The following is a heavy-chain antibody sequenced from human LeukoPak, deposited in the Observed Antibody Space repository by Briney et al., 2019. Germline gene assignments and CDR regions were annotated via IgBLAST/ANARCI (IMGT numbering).Heavy chain of an antibody. D-gene: IGHD2-15*01. Sequence: GGSLRLSCAASGFTFTNYAMSWVRQAPGKGLEWVSGISGSGGSIYYADSVKGRFSISRDNSKNTLYLQMNSLRAEDTAAYYCARSGLNRFDYWGQGTLVTVSS. CDR1: GFTFTNYA. CDR3: ARSGLNRFDY. CDR2: ISGSGGSI. J-gene: IGHJ4*02. V-gene: IGHV3-23*01.